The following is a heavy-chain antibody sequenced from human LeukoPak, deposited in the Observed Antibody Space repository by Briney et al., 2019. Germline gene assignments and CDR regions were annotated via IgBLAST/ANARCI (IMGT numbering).Heavy chain of an antibody. Sequence: GGSLRHSCAASGFICSSYSMNWVRQAPGKGLEWVSSISSGSVYVYYADSVRGRFTISRDNAKKLLCLQMNSLRAEDTAVYYCTRDTNNDYNKWFDAGGQATLATVSS. J-gene: IGHJ5*01. CDR3: TRDTNNDYNKWFDA. CDR2: ISSGSVYV. D-gene: IGHD4-11*01. V-gene: IGHV3-21*01. CDR1: GFICSSYS.